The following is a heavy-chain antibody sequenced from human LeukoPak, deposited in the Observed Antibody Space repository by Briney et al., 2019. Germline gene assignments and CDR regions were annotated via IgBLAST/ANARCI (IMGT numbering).Heavy chain of an antibody. CDR1: GGSITSYY. CDR2: VSYDGDT. CDR3: ARTTTSFDD. V-gene: IGHV4-59*01. J-gene: IGHJ4*02. Sequence: SETLSLTCTVSGGSITSYYWSWIRQPPGKGLEWIGYVSYDGDTNYNPSLKSRVTISKDTSKKQFFLKLKSVTAADTAVCYCARTTTSFDDWGQGTLVIVSS. D-gene: IGHD2-2*01.